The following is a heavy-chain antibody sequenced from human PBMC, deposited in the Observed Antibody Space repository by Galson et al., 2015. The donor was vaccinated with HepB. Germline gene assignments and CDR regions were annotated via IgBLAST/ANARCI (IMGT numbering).Heavy chain of an antibody. CDR2: LRVNGDIS. V-gene: IGHV3-23*01. CDR1: GFTFTRYT. Sequence: SLRLSCAASGFTFTRYTMGWVRQAPGKGLKWVSSLRVNGDISYYEDSVKGRFTISRDNSKKMVYLQMNGLRAEDTAVYYCAKVAILGATPHYFDYLGQGTLVTVSS. CDR3: AKVAILGATPHYFDY. J-gene: IGHJ4*02. D-gene: IGHD3-16*01.